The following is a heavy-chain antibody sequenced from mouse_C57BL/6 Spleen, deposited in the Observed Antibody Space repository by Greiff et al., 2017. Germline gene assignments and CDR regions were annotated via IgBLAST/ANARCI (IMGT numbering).Heavy chain of an antibody. CDR1: GFSLTSYG. CDR2: IWGDGST. D-gene: IGHD2-4*01. J-gene: IGHJ4*01. Sequence: VKLMESGPGLVAPSQSLSITCTVSGFSLTSYGVSWVRQPPGKGLEWLGVIWGDGSTNYHSALISSLSISKANSKSQVFLKLNSLQTNDTATYSSAKSDYPYAMDYWGQGTSVTVSS. V-gene: IGHV2-3*01. CDR3: AKSDYPYAMDY.